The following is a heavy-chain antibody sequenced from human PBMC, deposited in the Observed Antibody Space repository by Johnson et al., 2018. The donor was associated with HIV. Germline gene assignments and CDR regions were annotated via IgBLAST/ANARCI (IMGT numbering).Heavy chain of an antibody. J-gene: IGHJ3*02. CDR1: GFIFSSYD. CDR2: IRYDGSNK. D-gene: IGHD3-10*01. V-gene: IGHV3-30*02. CDR3: AKDPAEFGWDWAFDI. Sequence: QVQLVESGGGVVQPGESLRLSCAASGFIFSSYDMHWVRQAPGKGLEWVAFIRYDGSNKYYVDSVKGRFTISRDNSKNTFYMQMNSLRGDATAVYSCAKDPAEFGWDWAFDIWGQGTMVTVSS.